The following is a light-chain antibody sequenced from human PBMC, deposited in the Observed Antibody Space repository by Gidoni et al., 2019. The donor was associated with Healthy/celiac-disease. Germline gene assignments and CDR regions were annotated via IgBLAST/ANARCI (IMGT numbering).Light chain of an antibody. Sequence: DIQMTQSPSSLSASVGDRVTITCRASQSISSYLNWYQQKPGKAPKLLIYAASSLQSGVPSRFSGSGSGTDFTLTISSLQPEDFATYYCQQSYSTPNTFSQGTKLDIK. CDR1: QSISSY. CDR2: AAS. CDR3: QQSYSTPNT. J-gene: IGKJ2*01. V-gene: IGKV1-39*01.